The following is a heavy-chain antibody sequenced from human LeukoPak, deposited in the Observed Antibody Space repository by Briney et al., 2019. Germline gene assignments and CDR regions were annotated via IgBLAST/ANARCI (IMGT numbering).Heavy chain of an antibody. Sequence: GGSLRLSCAASGFTVSSNYMSWVRQAPGKGLEWVSVIYSDLRTYCADSVKGRFTISRDNSKNTLYLQMNSLRAEDTAVYYCARGSGYDPFDSWGQGTLVTVSS. V-gene: IGHV3-66*01. J-gene: IGHJ4*02. CDR1: GFTVSSNY. CDR3: ARGSGYDPFDS. CDR2: IYSDLRT. D-gene: IGHD5-12*01.